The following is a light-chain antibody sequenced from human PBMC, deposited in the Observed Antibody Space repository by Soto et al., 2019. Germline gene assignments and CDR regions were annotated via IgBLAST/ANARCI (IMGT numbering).Light chain of an antibody. J-gene: IGKJ1*01. CDR2: AAS. CDR3: QQSYSSLRT. Sequence: DFQMTQSPSSLSASVGDRVTITCRASQTVTNFLHWYQQKPGKAPKLLISAASSLRAGVPSRFSGSGSGTVFTLTISSLQPEDFATYYCQQSYSSLRTFGPGTNVEV. V-gene: IGKV1-39*01. CDR1: QTVTNF.